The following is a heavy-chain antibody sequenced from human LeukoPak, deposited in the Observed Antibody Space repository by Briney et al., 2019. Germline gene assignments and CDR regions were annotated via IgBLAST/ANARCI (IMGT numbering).Heavy chain of an antibody. CDR2: TYYSGST. Sequence: SGTLSLTCAVSGFTISSHYWSWIRQPPGKGLEWIWYTYYSGSTNYNPSLKSRVTISVDTSKNQFSLKLSSVTAADTAVYYCARGLLSSGFDYWGQGTLVTVSS. J-gene: IGHJ4*02. D-gene: IGHD3-22*01. CDR1: GFTISSHY. CDR3: ARGLLSSGFDY. V-gene: IGHV4-59*11.